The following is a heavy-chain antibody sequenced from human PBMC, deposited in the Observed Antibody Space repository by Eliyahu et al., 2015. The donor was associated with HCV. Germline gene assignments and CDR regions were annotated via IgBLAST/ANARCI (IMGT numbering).Heavy chain of an antibody. Sequence: QVQLVESGGGVVQPGRSLRLSCAASGFTFSSYGMHWXRQAPGKGLEWVGVISYDGSNKXYAXSVKGRFTISRDNSKNTLYLQMNSLRAEDTAVYYCAKDYDSQHWYSSSNFGRQSPTFDYWGQGTLVTVSS. D-gene: IGHD6-13*01. CDR1: GFTFSSYG. V-gene: IGHV3-30*18. J-gene: IGHJ4*02. CDR2: ISYDGSNK. CDR3: AKDYDSQHWYSSSNFGRQSPTFDY.